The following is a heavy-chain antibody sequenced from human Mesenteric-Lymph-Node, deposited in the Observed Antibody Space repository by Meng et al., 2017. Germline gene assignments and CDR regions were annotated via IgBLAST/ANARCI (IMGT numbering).Heavy chain of an antibody. J-gene: IGHJ4*02. CDR3: ARDLGDYGDSN. Sequence: GGSLRLSCAASGFSFSSYSMNWVRQAPGKGLESVSSISRDSIYIHYADSVKGRFTISRDNAKNSLDLQMNSLRAEDTAVYYCARDLGDYGDSNWGQGTLVTVSS. V-gene: IGHV3-21*01. D-gene: IGHD4-17*01. CDR1: GFSFSSYS. CDR2: ISRDSIYI.